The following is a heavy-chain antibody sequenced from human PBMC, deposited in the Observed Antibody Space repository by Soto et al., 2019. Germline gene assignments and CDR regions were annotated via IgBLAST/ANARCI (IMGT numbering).Heavy chain of an antibody. CDR2: IYWDDDK. V-gene: IGHV2-5*02. J-gene: IGHJ4*02. CDR3: AHTMAPRIFDY. Sequence: QITLKEAGPTLVKPTQTLTLTCSFSGFSLITSGVGVGWIRQPPGKALEWLALIYWDDDKGYSTSLKSRLTIPNDTSTNQVVLTMTNMDPADTATYYCAHTMAPRIFDYWGQGILVTVSS. CDR1: GFSLITSGVG.